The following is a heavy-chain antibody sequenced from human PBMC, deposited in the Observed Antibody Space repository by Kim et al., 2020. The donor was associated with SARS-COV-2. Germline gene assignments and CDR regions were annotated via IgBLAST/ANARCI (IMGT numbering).Heavy chain of an antibody. V-gene: IGHV4-31*03. CDR1: GGSISSGGYY. J-gene: IGHJ3*02. D-gene: IGHD4-17*01. Sequence: SETLSLTCTVSGGSISSGGYYWSWIRQHPGKGLEWIGYIYYSGSTYYNPSLKSRVTISVDTSKNQFSLKLSSVTAADTAVYYCARSPDYGDSGGDAFDIWGQGTMVTVSS. CDR2: IYYSGST. CDR3: ARSPDYGDSGGDAFDI.